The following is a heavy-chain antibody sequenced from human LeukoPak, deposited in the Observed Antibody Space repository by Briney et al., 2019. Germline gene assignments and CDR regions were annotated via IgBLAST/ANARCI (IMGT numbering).Heavy chain of an antibody. D-gene: IGHD2-15*01. CDR1: GYTFTSYD. Sequence: GASVKVSCKASGYTFTSYDINWVRQAPGQGLEWMGWISAYNGNTNYAQKLQGRVTMTTDTSTSTAYMELRSLRSDDTAVYYCAREMGYCSGGSCYYVYWGQGALVTVSS. CDR2: ISAYNGNT. J-gene: IGHJ4*02. V-gene: IGHV1-18*01. CDR3: AREMGYCSGGSCYYVY.